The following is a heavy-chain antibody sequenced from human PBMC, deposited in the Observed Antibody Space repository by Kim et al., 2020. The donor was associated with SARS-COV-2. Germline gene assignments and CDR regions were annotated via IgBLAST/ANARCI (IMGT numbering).Heavy chain of an antibody. D-gene: IGHD4-17*01. J-gene: IGHJ4*02. CDR1: GFSFSTYS. CDR2: INANSRYI. CDR3: ARERHDDGEYV. V-gene: IGHV3-21*01. Sequence: GGSLRLSCSASGFSFSTYSMTWVRQAPGEGLEWVSSINANSRYIYYADSVRGRFTISRDNTRNSLYLQMISLRAEDTAIYYCARERHDDGEYVWGLGTLVTVSS.